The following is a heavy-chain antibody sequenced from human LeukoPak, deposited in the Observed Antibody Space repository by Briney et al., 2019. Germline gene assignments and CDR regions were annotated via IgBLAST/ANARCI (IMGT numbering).Heavy chain of an antibody. CDR2: IYSGGST. Sequence: GGSLRLSCAASGFTVSSNYMSWVRQAPGKGLEWVSVIYSGGSTYYADSVKGRFTISRDNSKNTLYLQMNSLRDEDTAVYYCAGQRSYCSGGSCYFRFDYWGQGTLVTVSS. D-gene: IGHD2-15*01. J-gene: IGHJ4*02. CDR1: GFTVSSNY. CDR3: AGQRSYCSGGSCYFRFDY. V-gene: IGHV3-53*01.